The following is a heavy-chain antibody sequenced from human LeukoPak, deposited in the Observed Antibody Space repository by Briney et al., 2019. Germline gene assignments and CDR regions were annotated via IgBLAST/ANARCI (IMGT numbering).Heavy chain of an antibody. CDR3: AELGITMIGGV. CDR1: GFTFSSYA. D-gene: IGHD3-10*02. V-gene: IGHV3-23*01. J-gene: IGHJ6*04. Sequence: GGSLRLSCAASGFTFSSYAMSWVRQAPGKGLEWVPAINGSGGRIYYADSVKGRFTISRDNSKSALYLQMNSLRAEDTAVYYCAELGITMIGGVWGKGTTVTISS. CDR2: INGSGGRI.